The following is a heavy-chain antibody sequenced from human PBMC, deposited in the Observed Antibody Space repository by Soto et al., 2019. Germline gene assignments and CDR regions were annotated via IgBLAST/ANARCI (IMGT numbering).Heavy chain of an antibody. Sequence: PGGCRRLSCAASGFTFGIYAIGCVRPAAGKGLEFVSASRGSGGNTYSTDSVKGRFTISRDNYKNAMYLQMNSLRAEDTDVYYCAKDRGLAAAGTRFDYWGQGTLVTVSS. CDR3: AKDRGLAAAGTRFDY. CDR2: SRGSGGNT. CDR1: GFTFGIYA. J-gene: IGHJ4*02. D-gene: IGHD6-13*01. V-gene: IGHV3-23*01.